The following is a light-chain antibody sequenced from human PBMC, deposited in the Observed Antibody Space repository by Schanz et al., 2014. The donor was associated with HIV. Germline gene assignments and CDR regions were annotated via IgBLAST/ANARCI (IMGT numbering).Light chain of an antibody. CDR2: AAS. Sequence: EIVLTQSPGTLSLSPGERATLSCRASQSVSRNHLAWFQQKPGQAPRLLIFAASIRTTGIPDRFSGSGSGTDFTLTITRLEPEDFAVYFCHQYGSSLRTFGQGTKGQIK. J-gene: IGKJ1*01. V-gene: IGKV3-20*01. CDR1: QSVSRNH. CDR3: HQYGSSLRT.